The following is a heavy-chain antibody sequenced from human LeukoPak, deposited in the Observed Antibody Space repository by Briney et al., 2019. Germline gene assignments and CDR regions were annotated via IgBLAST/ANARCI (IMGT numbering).Heavy chain of an antibody. J-gene: IGHJ4*02. V-gene: IGHV3-9*01. Sequence: GGSQRLSCSGSGFTFEDYGMHWVRQAPGKGLEWVASISWNSGHLGYGDSVEGRFTVSRDNAKNSLSLEMNSLRAEDTAVYYCARDRSSSWSAEFDYWGQGTLVTVSS. D-gene: IGHD6-13*01. CDR3: ARDRSSSWSAEFDY. CDR1: GFTFEDYG. CDR2: ISWNSGHL.